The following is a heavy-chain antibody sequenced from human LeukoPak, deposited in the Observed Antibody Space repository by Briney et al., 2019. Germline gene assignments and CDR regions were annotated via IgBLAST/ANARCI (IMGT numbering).Heavy chain of an antibody. D-gene: IGHD2-2*01. V-gene: IGHV3-66*01. Sequence: GGSLRLSCAASGFTVSSNYMSWVRQAPGKGLEWVSVIYSGGSTYYADSVKGRFTISRDNSKNTLYLQMNGLRAEDTAVYYCARGAGSCTSSSCSLGYWGQGTLVTVSS. CDR1: GFTVSSNY. CDR3: ARGAGSCTSSSCSLGY. CDR2: IYSGGST. J-gene: IGHJ4*02.